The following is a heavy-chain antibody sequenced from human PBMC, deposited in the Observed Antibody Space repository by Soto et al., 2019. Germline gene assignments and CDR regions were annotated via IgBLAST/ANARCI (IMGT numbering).Heavy chain of an antibody. D-gene: IGHD3-3*01. CDR1: GFTVSSNY. V-gene: IGHV3-66*04. Sequence: PGGSLRLSCAASGFTVSSNYMSWVRQAPGKGLEWVSVIYSGGSTYYADSVKGRFTISRDNSKNTLYLQMHSLRAEDTAVYYCARRILEWYDAFDIWGQGTMVTVSS. J-gene: IGHJ3*02. CDR3: ARRILEWYDAFDI. CDR2: IYSGGST.